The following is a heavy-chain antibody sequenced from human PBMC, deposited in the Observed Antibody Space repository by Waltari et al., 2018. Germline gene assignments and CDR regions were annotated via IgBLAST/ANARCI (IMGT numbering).Heavy chain of an antibody. D-gene: IGHD3-10*01. Sequence: QVQLPESGPGLVRHPETRSPRCLAPKPSIRSAAHYWGWIRHPPGKGLEWIGNVHYGGSAYYTPALKSRVVISVDTSRNEISLTLSFVSAADTAIYYCARVWLVRGIPFDTWGQGTQVTVST. V-gene: IGHV4-30-4*01. J-gene: IGHJ4*02. CDR1: KPSIRSAAHY. CDR2: VHYGGSA. CDR3: ARVWLVRGIPFDT.